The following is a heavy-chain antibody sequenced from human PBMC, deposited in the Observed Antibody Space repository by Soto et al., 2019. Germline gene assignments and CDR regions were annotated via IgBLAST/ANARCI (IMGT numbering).Heavy chain of an antibody. CDR1: GGSISSYY. D-gene: IGHD3-9*01. CDR3: ARVRREYDTSGPVDY. V-gene: IGHV4-59*08. CDR2: IYYSGST. J-gene: IGHJ4*02. Sequence: SETLSLTCTVSGGSISSYYWSWIRQSPGKGLEWIGYIYYSGSTNYNPSLKSRVTILVDTSKNQFSLKLNSVTAADTAVYYCARVRREYDTSGPVDYWGQGTLVTVSS.